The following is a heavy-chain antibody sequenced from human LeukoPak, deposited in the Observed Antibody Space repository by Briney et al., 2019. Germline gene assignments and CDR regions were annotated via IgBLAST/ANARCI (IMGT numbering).Heavy chain of an antibody. CDR2: ISTYNGDT. V-gene: IGHV1-18*01. J-gene: IGHJ1*01. CDR3: ARSGIAVTGTRYFQH. CDR1: GYTFTSYG. Sequence: ASVKVSCKASGYTFTSYGISWVRQAPGQGLEWMGWISTYNGDTNYAQRLQGRVTVTTDTSTSTAYMELRSLRSDDTAVYYCARSGIAVTGTRYFQHWGQGTLVTVSS. D-gene: IGHD6-19*01.